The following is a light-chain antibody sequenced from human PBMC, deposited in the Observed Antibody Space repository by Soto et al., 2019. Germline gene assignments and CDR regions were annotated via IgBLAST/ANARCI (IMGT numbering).Light chain of an antibody. Sequence: EIVLTQSPGTLSLSPGERATLSCRASQSVRSTQLAWYQLKPGQAPRLLIYGASNRATGIPARFSGSGAGTEFTLTISSLQSEDLAVYYCQQYDNWPETFGQGTKVDI. V-gene: IGKV3-15*01. CDR3: QQYDNWPET. CDR1: QSVRST. CDR2: GAS. J-gene: IGKJ1*01.